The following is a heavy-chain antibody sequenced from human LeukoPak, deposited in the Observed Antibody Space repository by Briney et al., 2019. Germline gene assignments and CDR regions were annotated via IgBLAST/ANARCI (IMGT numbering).Heavy chain of an antibody. Sequence: SETLSLTCTVSGGSISSYYWSWIRQPPGKGLEWIGYIYYSGSTNYNPSLKSRVTISVDMSKNQFSLKLSSVTAADTAVYYCARGYSGYDYVGWFDPWGQGTLVTVSS. CDR3: ARGYSGYDYVGWFDP. CDR2: IYYSGST. V-gene: IGHV4-59*12. D-gene: IGHD5-12*01. CDR1: GGSISSYY. J-gene: IGHJ5*02.